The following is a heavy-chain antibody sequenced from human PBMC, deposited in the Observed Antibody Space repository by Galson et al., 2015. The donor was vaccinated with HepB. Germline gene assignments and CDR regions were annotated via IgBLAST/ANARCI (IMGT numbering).Heavy chain of an antibody. V-gene: IGHV3-74*01. D-gene: IGHD1-26*01. CDR1: GFTFSRYW. CDR2: IYIDGSST. J-gene: IGHJ5*02. CDR3: VRGGESGTYSSDP. Sequence: SLRLSCAASGFTFSRYWMHWVRQVPGKGLVWVSRIYIDGSSTTYADSVKGRFTISRDNAKNTLYLQMNSLRAEDTAVYYCVRGGESGTYSSDPWGQGTLVTVSS.